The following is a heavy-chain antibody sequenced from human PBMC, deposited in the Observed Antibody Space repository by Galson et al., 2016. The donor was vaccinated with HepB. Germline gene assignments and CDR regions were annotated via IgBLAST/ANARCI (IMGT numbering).Heavy chain of an antibody. CDR2: IIPIFDSA. Sequence: SVKVSCKASGGTSSNYAINWVRQAPGQGLEWMGRIIPIFDSANYAQKFQDRVAITVDKSTSTAYMELSSLRSEDTAVFYCARQDSYDSTGLDYWGQGTLVTVSS. V-gene: IGHV1-69*04. CDR3: ARQDSYDSTGLDY. CDR1: GGTSSNYA. D-gene: IGHD3-22*01. J-gene: IGHJ4*02.